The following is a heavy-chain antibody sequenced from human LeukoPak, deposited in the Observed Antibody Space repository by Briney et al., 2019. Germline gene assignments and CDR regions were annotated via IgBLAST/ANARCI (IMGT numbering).Heavy chain of an antibody. D-gene: IGHD5-24*01. CDR3: ARVGDGLNDAFDI. J-gene: IGHJ3*02. CDR1: GYTFTGYY. Sequence: ASVKVSCKASGYTFTGYYMNWARQAPGQGLEWLGRINPNTGGTNFAQSFQGRVTMTRDTSITTAYMELSRLRSDDTAVYYCARVGDGLNDAFDIWGQGTMVTASS. V-gene: IGHV1-2*06. CDR2: INPNTGGT.